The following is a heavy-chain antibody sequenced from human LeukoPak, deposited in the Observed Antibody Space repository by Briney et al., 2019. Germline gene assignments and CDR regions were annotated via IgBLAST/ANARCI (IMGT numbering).Heavy chain of an antibody. CDR3: AREMRITAGYYYMDV. CDR1: GFTFSTYN. CDR2: ITSSSSYI. V-gene: IGHV3-21*01. D-gene: IGHD5-24*01. J-gene: IGHJ6*03. Sequence: PGGSLRLSCAASGFTFSTYNMNWVRQAPGKGLEWVSSITSSSSYIYYADSVKGRFTISRDNAKNSLYLQMNSLRAEDTAVYYCAREMRITAGYYYMDVWGKGTTVTVSS.